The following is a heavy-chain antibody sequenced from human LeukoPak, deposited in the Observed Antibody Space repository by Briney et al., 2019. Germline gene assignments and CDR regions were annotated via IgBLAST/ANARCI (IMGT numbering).Heavy chain of an antibody. D-gene: IGHD3-10*01. V-gene: IGHV3-7*03. CDR1: GFIFSNNW. CDR2: IKGDGSET. J-gene: IGHJ4*02. CDR3: AKDLRTYYYGSGSHPPEDY. Sequence: GGSLRLSCAASGFIFSNNWVSWVRQAPGKGLEWVANIKGDGSETYYVDSVKGRFTISRDNSKNTLYLQMNSLRAEDTAVYYCAKDLRTYYYGSGSHPPEDYWGQGTLVTVSS.